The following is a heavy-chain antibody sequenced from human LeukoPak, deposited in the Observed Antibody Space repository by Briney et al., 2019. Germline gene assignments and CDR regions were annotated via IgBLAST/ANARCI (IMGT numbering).Heavy chain of an antibody. CDR3: AKDLAVPAAMYKQQLVGFDY. CDR2: ISGSGGST. V-gene: IGHV3-23*01. CDR1: GFTFSSYA. J-gene: IGHJ4*02. D-gene: IGHD2-2*01. Sequence: GGSLRLSCAASGFTFSSYAMSWVRQAPGKGLEWVSAISGSGGSTYYADSVKGRFTISRDNSKNTLYLQMNSLRAEATAVYYCAKDLAVPAAMYKQQLVGFDYWGQGTLVTVSS.